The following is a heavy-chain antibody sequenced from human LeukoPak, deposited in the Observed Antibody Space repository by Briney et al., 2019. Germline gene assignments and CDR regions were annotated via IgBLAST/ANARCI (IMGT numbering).Heavy chain of an antibody. J-gene: IGHJ3*02. D-gene: IGHD3-16*01. V-gene: IGHV1-24*01. CDR1: GYTLTELS. Sequence: ASVKVSCKVSGYTLTELSMHWVRQAPGKGLEWMGGFDPEDGETIYAQKFQGRVTMTEDTSTDTAYMELSSLRSEDTAVYYCATTFMILDAFDIWGQGTMVTVSS. CDR2: FDPEDGET. CDR3: ATTFMILDAFDI.